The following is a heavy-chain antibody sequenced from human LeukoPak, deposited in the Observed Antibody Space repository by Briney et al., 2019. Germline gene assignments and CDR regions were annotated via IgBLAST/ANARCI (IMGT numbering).Heavy chain of an antibody. Sequence: ASVKVSCKASGYTFTAYYMHWVRQAPGQGLEWMGRINPNSGGTNYAQKFQGRVTMTRDTSISTAYMELSRLRSDDTAVYYCARGVVVAATPSGWFDPWGQGTLVTVSS. D-gene: IGHD2-15*01. V-gene: IGHV1-2*06. J-gene: IGHJ5*02. CDR1: GYTFTAYY. CDR3: ARGVVVAATPSGWFDP. CDR2: INPNSGGT.